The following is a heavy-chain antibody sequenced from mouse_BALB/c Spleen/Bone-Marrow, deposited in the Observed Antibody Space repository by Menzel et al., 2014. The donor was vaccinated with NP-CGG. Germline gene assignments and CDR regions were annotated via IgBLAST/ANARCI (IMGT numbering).Heavy chain of an antibody. J-gene: IGHJ1*01. V-gene: IGHV14-3*02. CDR2: IDPANGNT. CDR3: ARYDCGWYFYV. Sequence: EVQLQQSGAELVKPGASVKLSRTASGFNIKDTYMHWVKQRPEQGLEWIGRIDPANGNTKYDPKFQGKATITADTSSNTAYLQLSSLTSEDTAVYYCARYDCGWYFYVWGAGTTVTVSS. CDR1: GFNIKDTY. D-gene: IGHD2-12*01.